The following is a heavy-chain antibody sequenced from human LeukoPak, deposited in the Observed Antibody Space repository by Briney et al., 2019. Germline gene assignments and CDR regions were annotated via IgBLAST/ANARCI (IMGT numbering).Heavy chain of an antibody. V-gene: IGHV3-53*01. J-gene: IGHJ6*03. Sequence: GGSLRLSCAASGFTVRNNYMTWVRQAPGKGLEWVSIIYSGDSTSYADSVKGRFTISRDNSKNTLYLQMNSLRAEDTAVYYCARDSPTYYYYMDVWGKGTTVTVSS. CDR2: IYSGDST. CDR1: GFTVRNNY. CDR3: ARDSPTYYYYMDV.